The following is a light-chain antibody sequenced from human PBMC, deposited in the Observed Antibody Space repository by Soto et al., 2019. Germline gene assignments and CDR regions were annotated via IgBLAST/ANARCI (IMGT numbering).Light chain of an antibody. V-gene: IGKV3D-7*01. CDR3: QQYGSSQWT. CDR2: GAS. J-gene: IGKJ1*01. Sequence: EVVLPQSPATLSLSPGEGAPLSCRVSQRISSSYLSWYQQRPGQAPRLLIYGASTRATGIPARFSGSGRGSGTDFTLTISSLQPEDFAVYYCQQYGSSQWTFGQGTKVDI. CDR1: QRISSSY.